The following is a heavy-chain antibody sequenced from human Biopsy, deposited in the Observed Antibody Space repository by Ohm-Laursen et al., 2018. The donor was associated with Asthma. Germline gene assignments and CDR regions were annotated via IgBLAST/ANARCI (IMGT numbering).Heavy chain of an antibody. D-gene: IGHD3-10*01. CDR2: ITFDGSTQ. CDR3: ARGLDYSGRSGFDY. V-gene: IGHV3-30-3*01. J-gene: IGHJ4*02. Sequence: SLRLSCAASGRHFGSYNMHWARQAPGKGLEWVAVITFDGSTQHYGDSVKGRFTISRDNSMNTLYLHMNSLRVEDTAVYYCARGLDYSGRSGFDYWGQGTLVTVSS. CDR1: GRHFGSYN.